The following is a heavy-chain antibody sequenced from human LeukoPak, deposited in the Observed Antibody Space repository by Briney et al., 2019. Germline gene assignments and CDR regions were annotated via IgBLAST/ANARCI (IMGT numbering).Heavy chain of an antibody. CDR2: INPSGGST. V-gene: IGHV1-46*01. CDR3: ARGYGEHLDY. J-gene: IGHJ4*02. CDR1: GYTFTSDY. D-gene: IGHD4-17*01. Sequence: ASYTVSCMAAGYTFTSDYMHWGRQAPGQGLEWMGIINPSGGSTSYAQKFQGRVTMTRDTSTSTVYMELSSLRSEDTAVYYCARGYGEHLDYWGQGNLVTVSS.